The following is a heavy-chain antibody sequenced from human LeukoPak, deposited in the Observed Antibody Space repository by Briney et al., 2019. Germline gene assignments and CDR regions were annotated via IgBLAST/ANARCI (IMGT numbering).Heavy chain of an antibody. D-gene: IGHD1-26*01. CDR2: IRSDGSDT. Sequence: GGSLRLSCATSGFTFSDTWMHWVRQAPGEGLVWVSRIRSDGSDTRYAESVKGRFTISRDNAKNSLYLEMNSLRAEDTAVYYCARDEVGGSYAYWGQGTLVTVSS. J-gene: IGHJ4*02. CDR1: GFTFSDTW. CDR3: ARDEVGGSYAY. V-gene: IGHV3-74*01.